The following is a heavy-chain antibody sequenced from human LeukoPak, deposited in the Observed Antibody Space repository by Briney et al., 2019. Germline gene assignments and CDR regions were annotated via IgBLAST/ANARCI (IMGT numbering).Heavy chain of an antibody. CDR2: INSDGSAT. Sequence: PGGSLRLSWAASGFTFSSYWMSWVRQAPGKGLMWVSQINSDGSATSCADPVKGRCTISRDNAKNMLYLEMSSLRVEDTAVYFCTRDHGLDVWGQGTTVTVSS. CDR1: GFTFSSYW. J-gene: IGHJ6*02. V-gene: IGHV3-74*01. CDR3: TRDHGLDV.